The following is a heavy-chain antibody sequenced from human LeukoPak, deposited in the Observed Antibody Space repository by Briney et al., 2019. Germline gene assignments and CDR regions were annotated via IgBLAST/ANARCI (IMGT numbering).Heavy chain of an antibody. D-gene: IGHD3-22*01. CDR2: IYDSGST. J-gene: IGHJ4*02. CDR1: GGSISSYY. Sequence: SETLSLTCTVSGGSISSYYWSWIRQPPGKGLEWIGNIYDSGSTNYNPSLKSRVTISVDTSKNQCSLKLSSVTAAHTAVYYCARGGSYFDISGYYFYWGQGTLVTVSS. CDR3: ARGGSYFDISGYYFY. V-gene: IGHV4-59*01.